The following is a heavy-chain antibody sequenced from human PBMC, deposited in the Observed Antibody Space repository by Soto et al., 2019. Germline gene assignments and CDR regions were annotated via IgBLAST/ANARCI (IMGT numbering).Heavy chain of an antibody. V-gene: IGHV4-61*01. CDR2: ISYSGSS. D-gene: IGHD3-16*01. CDR3: ARDTSRVYYDNSFFSFDI. Sequence: SETLSLTCNLSSGSVSSGLYYWSWIRQPQGKGLEWIGYISYSGSSKYNPSLRSRVTISADMSKNQFSLRLTSVPAADTAIYYCARDTSRVYYDNSFFSFDIWGQGTLVTVSS. J-gene: IGHJ3*02. CDR1: SGSVSSGLYY.